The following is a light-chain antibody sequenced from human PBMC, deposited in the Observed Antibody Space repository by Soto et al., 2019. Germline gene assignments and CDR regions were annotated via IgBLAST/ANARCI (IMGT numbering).Light chain of an antibody. CDR1: SSDVGTYNL. CDR3: CSYAGSSTWV. CDR2: EGS. J-gene: IGLJ3*02. Sequence: QSALTQPASVSGSPGQSITISCTGTSSDVGTYNLVSWYQQHPGKAPKLMIYEGSKRPSGVSNRFSGSKSGNMASLTISGLQSEDEAYYYCCSYAGSSTWVFGGGTKLTVL. V-gene: IGLV2-23*01.